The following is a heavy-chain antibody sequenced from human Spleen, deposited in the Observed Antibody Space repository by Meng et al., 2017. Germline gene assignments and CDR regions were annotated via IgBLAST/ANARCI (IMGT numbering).Heavy chain of an antibody. CDR3: ARDEDISAAGKLFGDY. CDR1: AFAFPDYW. Sequence: QLQLQQSGAEVDKPGPVGNVSCKASAFAFPDYWLHLVRRAPGQGLEWMGRINPKSGDTHYAQRFQGRVTMTADTSISTAYMELSGLRSDDTAMYYCARDEDISAAGKLFGDYWGQGTLVTVSS. CDR2: INPKSGDT. J-gene: IGHJ4*02. D-gene: IGHD6-13*01. V-gene: IGHV1-2*06.